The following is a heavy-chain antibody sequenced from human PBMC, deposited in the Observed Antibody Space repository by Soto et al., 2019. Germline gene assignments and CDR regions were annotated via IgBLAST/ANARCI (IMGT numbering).Heavy chain of an antibody. Sequence: KPSETLSLTCTVSGGSISTYYWNWIRQPAGKALEWIGRIYTSGATNYNPSLRSRVTMSVDTSKNQFSLELSSVTAADTAVYYCARRASGSGRHFDNWGQGTLVTVSS. V-gene: IGHV4-4*07. CDR3: ARRASGSGRHFDN. D-gene: IGHD3-10*01. J-gene: IGHJ4*02. CDR2: IYTSGAT. CDR1: GGSISTYY.